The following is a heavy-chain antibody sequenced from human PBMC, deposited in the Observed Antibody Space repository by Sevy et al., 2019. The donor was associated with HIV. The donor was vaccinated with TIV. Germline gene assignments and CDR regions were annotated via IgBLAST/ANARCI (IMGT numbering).Heavy chain of an antibody. CDR1: IYTFTDYY. CDR3: ARLTTIPTSDDYGMDV. CDR2: INPNNSGT. Sequence: ASVKVSCKAAIYTFTDYYVHWVRQGPGQGLEWMGWINPNNSGTKYAQRFQGRVTMTRDTSINTAYMELGSLTSDDTAVYYCARLTTIPTSDDYGMDVWGQGTTVTVSS. V-gene: IGHV1-2*02. J-gene: IGHJ6*02. D-gene: IGHD4-17*01.